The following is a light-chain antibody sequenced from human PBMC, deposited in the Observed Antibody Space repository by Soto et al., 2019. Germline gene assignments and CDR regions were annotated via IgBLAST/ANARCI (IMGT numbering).Light chain of an antibody. CDR3: QQDYNLV. CDR1: QSVSSSY. V-gene: IGKV3D-7*01. J-gene: IGKJ5*01. CDR2: GAS. Sequence: EIVMTQSPATLSLSPGERATLSCRASQSVSSSYLSWYQQKPGQAPRLLIYGASTRATGIPARFSGSGSGTDFTLTISSLQPEDFAVYYCQQDYNLVFGQGTRLEIK.